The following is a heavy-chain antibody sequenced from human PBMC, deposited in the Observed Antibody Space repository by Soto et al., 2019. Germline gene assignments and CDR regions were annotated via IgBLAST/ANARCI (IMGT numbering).Heavy chain of an antibody. Sequence: SETLSLTCTVSGGSISSYYWSWIRQPPGKGLEWIGYIYYSGSTNYNPSLKSRVTLLVDTSKNQFSLKLSSVTAADTAVYYCARGVGSYRPTDFDYWGQGTLVTVSS. CDR3: ARGVGSYRPTDFDY. CDR1: GGSISSYY. D-gene: IGHD3-16*02. V-gene: IGHV4-59*01. CDR2: IYYSGST. J-gene: IGHJ4*02.